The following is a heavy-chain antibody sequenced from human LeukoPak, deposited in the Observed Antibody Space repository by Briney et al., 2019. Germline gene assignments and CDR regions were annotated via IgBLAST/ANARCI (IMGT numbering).Heavy chain of an antibody. Sequence: GRSLRLSCAASGFTFSNYGIHWVRQAPGKGLEWVAGISYDGSNQYYADSVKGRFTTSRDNSKNTLYLQMNSLRAEDTAVYYCVKEYRSGWADYWGQGTLVTVSS. CDR3: VKEYRSGWADY. CDR1: GFTFSNYG. V-gene: IGHV3-30*18. CDR2: ISYDGSNQ. J-gene: IGHJ4*02. D-gene: IGHD6-19*01.